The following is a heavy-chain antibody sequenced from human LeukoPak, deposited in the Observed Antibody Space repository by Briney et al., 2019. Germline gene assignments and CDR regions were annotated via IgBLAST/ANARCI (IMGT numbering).Heavy chain of an antibody. CDR1: GFTFSSYS. CDR2: ISSSSSYI. CDR3: ARDRVAVAGTGSVGH. J-gene: IGHJ5*02. D-gene: IGHD6-19*01. V-gene: IGHV3-21*01. Sequence: GGSLRLSCAASGFTFSSYSMNWVRQAPGKGLEWVSSISSSSSYIYYADSVKGRFTISRDNAKNSLYLQMNSLRAEDTAVYYCARDRVAVAGTGSVGHWGQGTLVTVSS.